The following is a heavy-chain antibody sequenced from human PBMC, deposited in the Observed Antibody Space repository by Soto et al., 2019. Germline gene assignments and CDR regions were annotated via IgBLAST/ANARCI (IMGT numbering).Heavy chain of an antibody. D-gene: IGHD1-26*01. CDR2: IYRDGST. J-gene: IGHJ4*02. Sequence: SETLSLTCAVSGYSISGIYYWGWVRQPPGKGLEWIGTIYRDGSTYYNPSLKSRVTISVDTSKNQFSLKLSSLTAADTAVYYCARASPGIVGGAYFDYWGQGTLVTVSS. CDR1: GYSISGIYY. V-gene: IGHV4-38-2*01. CDR3: ARASPGIVGGAYFDY.